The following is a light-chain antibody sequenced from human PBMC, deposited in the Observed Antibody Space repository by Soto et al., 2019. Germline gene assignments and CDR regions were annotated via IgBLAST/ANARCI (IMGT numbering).Light chain of an antibody. CDR1: QDISTL. CDR3: QQLTNYRFT. CDR2: GAS. V-gene: IGKV1D-12*01. Sequence: DIQMTQSPSSVSASIGDTVTITCRASQDISTLLAWYQQKPGKAPKLLIYGASTLESGVPSRFSGRGSGTDFTLTISSLQPEDFATYYCQQLTNYRFTFGQGTKLQIK. J-gene: IGKJ2*01.